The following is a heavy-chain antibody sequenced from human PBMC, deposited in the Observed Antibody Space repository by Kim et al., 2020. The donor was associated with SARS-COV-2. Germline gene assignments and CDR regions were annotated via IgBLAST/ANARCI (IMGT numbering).Heavy chain of an antibody. D-gene: IGHD2-2*01. CDR3: AGAYCSSTSCYLPNDY. V-gene: IGHV1-2*02. J-gene: IGHJ4*02. Sequence: ASVKVSCKASGYTFTGYYMHWVRQAPGQGLEWMGWINPNSGGTNYAQKFQGRVTMTRDTSISTAYMELSRLRSDDTAVYYCAGAYCSSTSCYLPNDYWGQGTLVTVSS. CDR1: GYTFTGYY. CDR2: INPNSGGT.